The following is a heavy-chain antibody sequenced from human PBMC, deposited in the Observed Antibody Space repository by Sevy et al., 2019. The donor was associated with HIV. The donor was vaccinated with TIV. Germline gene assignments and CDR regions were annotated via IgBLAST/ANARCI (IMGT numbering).Heavy chain of an antibody. J-gene: IGHJ6*03. Sequence: SETLSLTCSVSGGSISSSDHYWDWIRQPPGKGLEWIGCNYYSGSTYYNPSLKSRVTISVDTSKNQFSLKLSAVTAADTAVYYCARRDGYNLGYYYMDVWGKGTTVTVSS. CDR2: NYYSGST. D-gene: IGHD5-12*01. CDR3: ARRDGYNLGYYYMDV. CDR1: GGSISSSDHY. V-gene: IGHV4-39*01.